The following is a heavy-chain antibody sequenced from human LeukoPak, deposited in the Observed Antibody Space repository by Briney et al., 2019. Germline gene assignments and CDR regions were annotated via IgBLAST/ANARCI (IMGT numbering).Heavy chain of an antibody. CDR1: GFTFSSYP. D-gene: IGHD6-19*01. CDR2: INDSGGNT. CDR3: AKETRVAGWYSDY. V-gene: IGHV3-23*01. J-gene: IGHJ4*02. Sequence: PGGSLRLSCAASGFTFSSYPISWVRQAPGKGLEWVSSINDSGGNTYNADSVKGRFTISRDNSKNTLYLQMNSLRAEDTAVYYCAKETRVAGWYSDYWGQGTLVAVSS.